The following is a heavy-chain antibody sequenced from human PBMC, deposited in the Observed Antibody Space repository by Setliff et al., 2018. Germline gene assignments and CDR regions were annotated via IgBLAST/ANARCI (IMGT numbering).Heavy chain of an antibody. J-gene: IGHJ4*02. CDR3: ARDGGEY. CDR1: GFTFSSYG. D-gene: IGHD3-16*01. V-gene: IGHV3-7*01. CDR2: IKQDGSEK. Sequence: GGSLRLSCAASGFTFSSYGMHWVRQAPGKGLEWVANIKQDGSEKYYVDSVKGRYTISRDNAKNSLYLQMNSLRAEDTAVYYCARDGGEYWGQGTLVTVSS.